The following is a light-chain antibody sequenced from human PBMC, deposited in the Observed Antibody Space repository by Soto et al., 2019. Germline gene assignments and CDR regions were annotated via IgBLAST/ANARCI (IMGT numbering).Light chain of an antibody. Sequence: DIQMTQSPSTLSASVGDRVTITCRASQNISIWLAWYQQRPGRAPRLLIYDSSSLETGVPSRFSGSGSGTEFSLTIRGLQPDDFATYYCQQYDYSRAFGQGTKVDIK. CDR1: QNISIW. V-gene: IGKV1-5*01. CDR2: DSS. J-gene: IGKJ1*01. CDR3: QQYDYSRA.